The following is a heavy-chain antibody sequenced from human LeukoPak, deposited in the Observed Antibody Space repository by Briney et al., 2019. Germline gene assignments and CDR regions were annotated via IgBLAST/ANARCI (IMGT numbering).Heavy chain of an antibody. V-gene: IGHV4-39*01. J-gene: IGHJ5*02. CDR2: MNYGGST. CDR3: ARRVPGRSGNWFDP. Sequence: SETLSLTCTVSGGSISNNDYFWGWIPQPPGKGLEWIGSMNYGGSTHDNPSLKSRVTISVDTSKNQVSLKLSSVTAADTAVYYCARRVPGRSGNWFDPWGQGTLVTVSS. D-gene: IGHD2-2*01. CDR1: GGSISNNDYF.